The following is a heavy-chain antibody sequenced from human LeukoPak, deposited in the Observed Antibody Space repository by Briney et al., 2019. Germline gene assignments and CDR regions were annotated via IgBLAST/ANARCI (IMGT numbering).Heavy chain of an antibody. J-gene: IGHJ4*02. CDR2: ISGDESNT. CDR3: AKRYYDFPLDY. CDR1: GFTFSNYW. D-gene: IGHD3-3*01. Sequence: GGSLRLSCAASGFTFSNYWMIWVRQAPGKGLVWVSRISGDESNTGYADSVKGRFTISRDNAKKMLYLQMDSLRAEDTAVYYCAKRYYDFPLDYWGQGTLVTVSS. V-gene: IGHV3-74*01.